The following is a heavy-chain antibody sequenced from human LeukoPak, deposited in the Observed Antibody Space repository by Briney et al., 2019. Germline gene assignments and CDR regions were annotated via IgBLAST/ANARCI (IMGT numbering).Heavy chain of an antibody. CDR3: ARDLDYSTGFDY. CDR1: GFTFSNYA. CDR2: ISSTGTYI. V-gene: IGHV3-21*01. D-gene: IGHD4-11*01. J-gene: IGHJ4*02. Sequence: GGSLRLSCAASGFTFSNYAMSWVRQAPGKGLEWVSSISSTGTYIYYTDSVKGRFTISRDIANSLLYLQMNSLRADDTAVYYCARDLDYSTGFDYWGQGTLVTVPS.